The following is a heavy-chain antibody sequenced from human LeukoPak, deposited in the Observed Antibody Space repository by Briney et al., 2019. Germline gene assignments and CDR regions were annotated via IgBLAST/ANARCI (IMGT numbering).Heavy chain of an antibody. D-gene: IGHD2-15*01. CDR3: ARDRDVDDFDS. CDR1: SDSPARINYY. J-gene: IGHJ4*01. V-gene: IGHV4-39*07. CDR2: MSYSGHT. Sequence: SQTLSPACPISSDSPARINYYCGWLRHPPGKGLEWSVTMSYSGHTYYNPSLKSRVTTSIDTSKNQLSLNLKSVTAADTAVYYCARDRDVDDFDSWGHGTLVTVSS.